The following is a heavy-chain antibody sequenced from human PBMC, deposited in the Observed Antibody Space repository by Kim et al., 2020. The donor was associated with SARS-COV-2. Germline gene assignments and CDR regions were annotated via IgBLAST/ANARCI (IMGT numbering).Heavy chain of an antibody. CDR1: GFTFSSCP. CDR3: AKGRSGSSWYDDY. D-gene: IGHD6-13*01. J-gene: IGHJ4*02. Sequence: GGSLRLSCAASGFTFSSCPMSWVRQAPGKGLEWVSSTSGDGAGTYCADSVKGRFTISRDNSKSTLYLQMNSLRAEDTAVYYCAKGRSGSSWYDDYWGQGTLVTVSS. CDR2: TSGDGAGT. V-gene: IGHV3-23*01.